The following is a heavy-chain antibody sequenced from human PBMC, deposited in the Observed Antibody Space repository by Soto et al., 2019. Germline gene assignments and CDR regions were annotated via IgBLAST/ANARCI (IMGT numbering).Heavy chain of an antibody. J-gene: IGHJ4*02. V-gene: IGHV1-69*13. D-gene: IGHD1-26*01. CDR3: ARDPSHSYYTLFYSFDY. CDR1: GGTFSSYA. CDR2: IIPIFGTA. Sequence: ASVKVSCKASGGTFSSYAISWVRQAPGQGLEWMGGIIPIFGTANYAQKFQGRVTITADESTSTAYMELSSLRSEDTAVYYCARDPSHSYYTLFYSFDYWGQGTLVTVSS.